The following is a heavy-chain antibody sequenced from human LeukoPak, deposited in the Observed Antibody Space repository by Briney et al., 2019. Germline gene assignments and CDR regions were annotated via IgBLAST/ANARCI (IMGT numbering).Heavy chain of an antibody. D-gene: IGHD3-16*01. CDR1: GGSISSHF. Sequence: SETLSLTRTVSGGSISSHFWTWIPQAPGKGLEWLGYVSKSGSTNYNPSLQSQITISVDTSKNQFFLKLTSVTAADTAVYFCARDDYGVFDAFDVWGQGTVVTVSS. V-gene: IGHV4-4*08. CDR3: ARDDYGVFDAFDV. J-gene: IGHJ3*01. CDR2: VSKSGST.